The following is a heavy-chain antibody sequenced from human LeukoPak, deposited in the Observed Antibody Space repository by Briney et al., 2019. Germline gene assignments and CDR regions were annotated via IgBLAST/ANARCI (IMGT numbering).Heavy chain of an antibody. CDR2: VYSSGNT. CDR3: ARAGTYDSLIS. CDR1: GGSITSGSFY. V-gene: IGHV4-39*06. J-gene: IGHJ5*02. Sequence: SETLSLTCTVSGGSITSGSFYWGWIRQPPGKGLEWIASVYSSGNTYYKPSLQSRLTIKVSSVTAADTAVYYCARAGTYDSLISWGQGTLVTVSS. D-gene: IGHD3-22*01.